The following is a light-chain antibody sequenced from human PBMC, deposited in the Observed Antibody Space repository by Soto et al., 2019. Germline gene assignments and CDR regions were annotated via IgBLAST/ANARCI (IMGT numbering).Light chain of an antibody. CDR1: SSDVGGYNY. V-gene: IGLV2-14*01. J-gene: IGLJ1*01. Sequence: QSVLTQPASVSGSPGQSITISCTGTSSDVGGYNYVSWYQQHPGKAPKLMIYDVSNRPSGVSNRFSGSKSGNTASLTISGLQAEDEADYYCSSYTSSSILYVFGTGTKVTGL. CDR3: SSYTSSSILYV. CDR2: DVS.